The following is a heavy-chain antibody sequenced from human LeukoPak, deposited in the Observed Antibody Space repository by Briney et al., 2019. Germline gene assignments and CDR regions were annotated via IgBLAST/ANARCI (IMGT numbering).Heavy chain of an antibody. CDR1: GYTFTNYG. CDR2: ISTYNGNT. Sequence: GASVKVSCKASGYTFTNYGLSSARQAPGQGLEWMGWISTYNGNTNYAQKFQGRVTMSTDTSTSTGYMEMRSLRSDDTAVYYCARGGVSNSWYRTPDYWGQGTLVTVSS. J-gene: IGHJ4*02. D-gene: IGHD6-13*01. V-gene: IGHV1-18*01. CDR3: ARGGVSNSWYRTPDY.